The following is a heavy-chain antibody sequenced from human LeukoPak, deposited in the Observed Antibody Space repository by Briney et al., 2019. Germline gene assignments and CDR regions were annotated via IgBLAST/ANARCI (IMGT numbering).Heavy chain of an antibody. D-gene: IGHD4-23*01. CDR1: GFTFSSYA. J-gene: IGHJ3*02. V-gene: IGHV3-23*01. CDR3: AKGRRWTRYGGVDAFDI. Sequence: GGSLRLSCAASGFTFSSYAMSWVRQAPGKGLEWVSAISGSGGSTYYADSVKGWFTISRDNSKNTLYLQMNSLRAEDTAVYYCAKGRRWTRYGGVDAFDIWGQGTMVTVSS. CDR2: ISGSGGST.